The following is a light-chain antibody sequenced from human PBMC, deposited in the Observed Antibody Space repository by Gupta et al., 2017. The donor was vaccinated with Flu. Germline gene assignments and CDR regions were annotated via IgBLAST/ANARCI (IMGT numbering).Light chain of an antibody. V-gene: IGKV3-11*01. CDR1: QSVSSY. Sequence: EIVLTQSPATLSLSPGERATLSCRASQSVSSYLAWYQQKPDQAPTLHIYDGSTRANGIPARFSGSGSGTDFTLTISSLEPEDFAVYYCQRRSNWPVTFGPGTKVDIK. J-gene: IGKJ3*01. CDR2: DGS. CDR3: QRRSNWPVT.